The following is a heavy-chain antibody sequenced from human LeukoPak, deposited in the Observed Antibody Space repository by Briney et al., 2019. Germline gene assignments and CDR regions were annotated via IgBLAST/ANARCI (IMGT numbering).Heavy chain of an antibody. CDR2: TYHRSRWYN. CDR3: ARIVGGSQDF. D-gene: IGHD3-16*02. J-gene: IGHJ4*02. CDR1: GDSFSSNSAA. Sequence: SQTLSLTCAISGDSFSSNSAAWNWIRQSPSRGLEWLGRTYHRSRWYNDYAVSVRSRITINPDTSKNQFSLQLKSVTPEDTAVYYCARIVGGSQDFWGQGTLVTVSS. V-gene: IGHV6-1*01.